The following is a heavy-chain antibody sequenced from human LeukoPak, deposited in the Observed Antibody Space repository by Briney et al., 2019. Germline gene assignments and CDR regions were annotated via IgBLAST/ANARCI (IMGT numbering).Heavy chain of an antibody. CDR2: IYYSGST. CDR1: DDSISSSSYY. D-gene: IGHD6-13*01. Sequence: PSETLSLTCSVSDDSISSSSYYWGWIRQPPGKGLEWIGSIYYSGSTYYNPSLKSRVAISVHTSKNQFSLRLTSVTAADTALYYCVRGDSGTWFPTGLHFDCWGQGTLVAVSS. CDR3: VRGDSGTWFPTGLHFDC. V-gene: IGHV4-39*07. J-gene: IGHJ4*02.